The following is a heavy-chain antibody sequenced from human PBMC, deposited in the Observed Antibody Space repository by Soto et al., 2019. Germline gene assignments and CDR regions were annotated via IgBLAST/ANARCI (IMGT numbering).Heavy chain of an antibody. CDR2: INHSGST. J-gene: IGHJ4*02. CDR3: ARLTYYDFWSGYPRYFDY. V-gene: IGHV4-34*01. Sequence: SETLSLTCAVYGGSFSGYYWIWIRQPPGKGLEWIGEINHSGSTNYNPSLKSRVTISVDTSKNQFSLKLSSVTAADTAVYYCARLTYYDFWSGYPRYFDYWGQGTLVTVSS. D-gene: IGHD3-3*01. CDR1: GGSFSGYY.